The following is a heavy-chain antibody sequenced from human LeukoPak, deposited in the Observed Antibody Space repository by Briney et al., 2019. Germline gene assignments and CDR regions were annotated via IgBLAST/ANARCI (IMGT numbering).Heavy chain of an antibody. J-gene: IGHJ6*02. D-gene: IGHD5-18*01. Sequence: SETLSLTCAVSGYSISSGGYSWSWVRQPPGKGLEWIGYIYHSGSTYYNPSLKSRVTISVDRSKNQFSLKLSSVTAADTAVYYCARARYSYGFTYYYGMDVWGQGTTVTVSS. CDR3: ARARYSYGFTYYYGMDV. CDR2: IYHSGST. CDR1: GYSISSGGYS. V-gene: IGHV4-30-2*01.